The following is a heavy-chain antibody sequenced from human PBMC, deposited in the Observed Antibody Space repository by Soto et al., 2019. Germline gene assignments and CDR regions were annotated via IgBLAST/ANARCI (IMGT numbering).Heavy chain of an antibody. Sequence: GGSLRLSCAASGFTFSSYWMHWVRQAPGKGLVWVSRINSDGSITTYADSVKGRFAISRDNAKNTLSLQMNSLRVEDTAVYYCARDLVVGGTTSIDYWGQGSLVTVSS. CDR2: INSDGSIT. V-gene: IGHV3-74*01. CDR1: GFTFSSYW. CDR3: ARDLVVGGTTSIDY. J-gene: IGHJ4*02. D-gene: IGHD1-26*01.